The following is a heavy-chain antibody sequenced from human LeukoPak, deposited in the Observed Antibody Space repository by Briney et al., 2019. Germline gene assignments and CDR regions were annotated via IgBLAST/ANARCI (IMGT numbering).Heavy chain of an antibody. Sequence: QPGGSLRLSCAVSGITLSNYGMSWVRQAPGKGLEWVAGISDSGGSTNYADSVEGRFTTSRDNPKNTLYLQMNSLRAEDTAVYFCAKRGVVIRVILVGFHKEAYYFDSWGQGALVTVSS. J-gene: IGHJ4*02. V-gene: IGHV3-23*01. CDR2: ISDSGGST. D-gene: IGHD3-22*01. CDR1: GITLSNYG. CDR3: AKRGVVIRVILVGFHKEAYYFDS.